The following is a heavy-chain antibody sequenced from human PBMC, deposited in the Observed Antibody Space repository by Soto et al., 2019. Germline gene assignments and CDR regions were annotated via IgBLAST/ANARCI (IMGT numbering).Heavy chain of an antibody. J-gene: IGHJ5*02. Sequence: SETLSLTCTVSNDTISSYYWSWIRQPPGKGLEWIGYIFYSGTTNYNPSLKSRVTISVDRSKSQFSLKLTSVTAADTAVYYCVRELSRGSFDPWGQGTLVTVSS. V-gene: IGHV4-59*01. CDR3: VRELSRGSFDP. D-gene: IGHD2-15*01. CDR2: IFYSGTT. CDR1: NDTISSYY.